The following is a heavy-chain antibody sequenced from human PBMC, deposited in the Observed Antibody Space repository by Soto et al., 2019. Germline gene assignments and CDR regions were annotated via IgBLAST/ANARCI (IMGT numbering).Heavy chain of an antibody. CDR3: ARRWSDSSWAAFDV. CDR2: IKQDGSDK. D-gene: IGHD6-13*01. Sequence: EVQLVESGGGLVQPGGSLRLSCAASGFTLSSYWMNWVRQAPGKGLEWVANIKQDGSDKYVDSVKGRLTISRDSAMNSLYLQMSSLRAEDTAVYYCARRWSDSSWAAFDVWGQGTMVTVSS. V-gene: IGHV3-7*05. J-gene: IGHJ3*01. CDR1: GFTLSSYW.